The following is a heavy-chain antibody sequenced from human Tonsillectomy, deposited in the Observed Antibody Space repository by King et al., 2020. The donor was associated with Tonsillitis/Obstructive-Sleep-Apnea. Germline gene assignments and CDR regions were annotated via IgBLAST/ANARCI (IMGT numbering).Heavy chain of an antibody. CDR1: GFTFSSYC. CDR2: ISYDGSNK. D-gene: IGHD1-26*01. CDR3: ANLQWELLQRGAFDI. J-gene: IGHJ3*02. V-gene: IGHV3-30*18. Sequence: VQLVESGGGVVQPGRSLRLSCAASGFTFSSYCMHWVRQAPGKGLGWVAVISYDGSNKYYADSVKGRFTISRDNSKNTLYLQMNSLRAEDTAVYYCANLQWELLQRGAFDIWGQGTMVTVSS.